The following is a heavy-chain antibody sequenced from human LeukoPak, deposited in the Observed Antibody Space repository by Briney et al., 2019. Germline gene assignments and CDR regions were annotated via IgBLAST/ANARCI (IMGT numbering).Heavy chain of an antibody. Sequence: PGGSLRLSCAASGFTFSSYAMSWVRQAPGKGLEWVANIKQDGSEKYYLDSVKGRFTISKDNAKNSLYLQMNSLRAEDTALYHCARNNGMDVWGQGTTVIVSS. J-gene: IGHJ6*02. CDR1: GFTFSSYA. CDR3: ARNNGMDV. CDR2: IKQDGSEK. V-gene: IGHV3-7*03.